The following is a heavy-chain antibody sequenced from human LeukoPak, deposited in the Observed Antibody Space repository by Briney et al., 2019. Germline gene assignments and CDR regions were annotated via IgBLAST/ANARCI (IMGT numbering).Heavy chain of an antibody. D-gene: IGHD6-19*01. Sequence: ASVKVSCKVSGYTLTELSMHWVRQAPGKGLEWMGGFDPEDGETIYAQKFQGRVTMTEDTSTDTAYMELSSLRSEDTAVYYCATGSRSSGWFNYYYYGMDVWGQGTTVTVSS. CDR1: GYTLTELS. J-gene: IGHJ6*02. CDR3: ATGSRSSGWFNYYYYGMDV. CDR2: FDPEDGET. V-gene: IGHV1-24*01.